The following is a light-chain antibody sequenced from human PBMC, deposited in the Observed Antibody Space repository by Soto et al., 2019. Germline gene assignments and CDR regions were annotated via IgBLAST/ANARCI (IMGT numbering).Light chain of an antibody. CDR2: GNS. V-gene: IGLV1-40*01. CDR1: SSNIGAGYD. J-gene: IGLJ2*01. Sequence: QSVLTQPPSVSGAPGQRVTIYCTGSSSNIGAGYDVHWYQQLPGTAPKLLIYGNSNRPSGVPDRFSGSKSGTSASLAITGLQAEDEADYYCQSYDSSLSGRYVVFGGGTKLTVL. CDR3: QSYDSSLSGRYVV.